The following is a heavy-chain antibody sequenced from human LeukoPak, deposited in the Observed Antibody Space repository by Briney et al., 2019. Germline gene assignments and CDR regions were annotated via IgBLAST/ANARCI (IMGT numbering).Heavy chain of an antibody. Sequence: PGGSLRLSCAASGFTFSSYWMNWVRQAPGKRLEWVANIKQDGSEKYYVDSVKGRFTISRDNAKNSLYLQMNSLRAEDTAVYCCARGRGGLLWFGEFNSWGQGTLVTVSS. V-gene: IGHV3-7*01. J-gene: IGHJ4*02. CDR1: GFTFSSYW. D-gene: IGHD3-10*01. CDR2: IKQDGSEK. CDR3: ARGRGGLLWFGEFNS.